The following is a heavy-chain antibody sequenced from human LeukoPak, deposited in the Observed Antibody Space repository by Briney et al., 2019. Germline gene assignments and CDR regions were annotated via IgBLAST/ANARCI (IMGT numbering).Heavy chain of an antibody. V-gene: IGHV4-59*01. CDR3: ARDYYDSSGYRYYFDY. CDR2: IYYSGST. D-gene: IGHD3-22*01. Sequence: PSETLSLTCAVYGGSFSGYYWSWIRQPPGKGLEWIGYIYYSGSTNYNPSLKSRVTISVDTSKNQFSLKLSSVTAADTAVYYCARDYYDSSGYRYYFDYWGQGTLVTVSS. CDR1: GGSFSGYY. J-gene: IGHJ4*02.